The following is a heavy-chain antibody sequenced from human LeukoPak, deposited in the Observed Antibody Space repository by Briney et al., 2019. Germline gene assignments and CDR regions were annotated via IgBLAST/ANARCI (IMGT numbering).Heavy chain of an antibody. CDR1: GYTFTSYG. V-gene: IGHV1-18*01. D-gene: IGHD3-3*01. CDR2: ISIYNGNT. CDR3: ARITYDFWSGYYMPDDP. Sequence: ASVKVSCKASGYTFTSYGISWVRQAPGEGLEWMGWISIYNGNTDYAQKLRGRVTMTTDTSTSTAYMELRSLRSDDTAVYYCARITYDFWSGYYMPDDPWGQGTLVTVSS. J-gene: IGHJ5*02.